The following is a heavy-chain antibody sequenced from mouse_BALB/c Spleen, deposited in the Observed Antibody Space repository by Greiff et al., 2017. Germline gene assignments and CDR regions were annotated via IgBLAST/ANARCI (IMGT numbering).Heavy chain of an antibody. CDR3: TRQASIYYGNYFSY. Sequence: EVQGVESGGGLVKPGGSLKLSCAASGFTFSSYTMSWVRQTPEKRLEWVATISSGGSYTYYPDSVKGRFTISRDNAKNTLYLQMSSLKSEDTAMYYCTRQASIYYGNYFSYWGQGTTLTVSS. D-gene: IGHD2-1*01. J-gene: IGHJ2*01. V-gene: IGHV5-6-4*01. CDR1: GFTFSSYT. CDR2: ISSGGSYT.